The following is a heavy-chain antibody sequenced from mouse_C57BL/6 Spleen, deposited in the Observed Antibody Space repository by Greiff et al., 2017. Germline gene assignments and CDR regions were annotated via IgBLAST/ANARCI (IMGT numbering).Heavy chain of an antibody. CDR3: ARIEAYYSNFYYFDD. V-gene: IGHV1-81*01. Sequence: QVQLKESGAELARPGASVKLSCKASGYTFTSYGISWVKQRTGQGLEWIGEIYPRSGNTYYNEKFKGKATLTADKSSSTAYMELRSLTSEDSAVYFCARIEAYYSNFYYFDDWGQGTTLTVSS. J-gene: IGHJ2*01. CDR2: IYPRSGNT. CDR1: GYTFTSYG. D-gene: IGHD2-5*01.